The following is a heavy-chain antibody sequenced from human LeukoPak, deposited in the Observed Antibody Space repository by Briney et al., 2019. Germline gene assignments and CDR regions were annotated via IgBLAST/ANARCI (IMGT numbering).Heavy chain of an antibody. CDR1: GFTFSSYA. CDR2: ISGSGGST. V-gene: IGHV3-23*01. Sequence: GGSLRLSSAASGFTFSSYAMSWVRQAPGKGLEWVSAISGSGGSTYYADSVKGRFTISRDNSKNTLYLQMNSLRAEDTAVYYCAKGGYSSGWYREVDPWGQGTLVTVSS. J-gene: IGHJ5*02. D-gene: IGHD6-19*01. CDR3: AKGGYSSGWYREVDP.